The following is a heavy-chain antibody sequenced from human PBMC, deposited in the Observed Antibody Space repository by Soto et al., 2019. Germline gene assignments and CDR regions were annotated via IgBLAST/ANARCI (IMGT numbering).Heavy chain of an antibody. V-gene: IGHV4-59*01. Sequence: NPSETLSLTCTVSGGSINYSYWTWIRQPPGKGLEWIGYISYTGSANYNASLKSRLTISVDTSKNQFSLKLSSVTAADTALYYCARAKYGDYYYGMDVWGQGTTVTVSS. J-gene: IGHJ6*02. D-gene: IGHD4-17*01. CDR1: GGSINYSY. CDR3: ARAKYGDYYYGMDV. CDR2: ISYTGSA.